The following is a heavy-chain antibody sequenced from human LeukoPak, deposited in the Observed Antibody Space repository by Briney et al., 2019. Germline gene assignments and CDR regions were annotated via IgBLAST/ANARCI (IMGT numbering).Heavy chain of an antibody. D-gene: IGHD6-13*01. CDR2: ISYDGSNK. V-gene: IGHV3-30*18. J-gene: IGHJ4*02. Sequence: GGSLRLSCAASGFTFSSYWMSWVRQAPGKGLEWVAVISYDGSNKYYAGSVKGRFTISRDNSKNTLYLQMNSLRAEDTAVYYCAKHYSSSRSPYFDYWGQGTLVTVSS. CDR1: GFTFSSYW. CDR3: AKHYSSSRSPYFDY.